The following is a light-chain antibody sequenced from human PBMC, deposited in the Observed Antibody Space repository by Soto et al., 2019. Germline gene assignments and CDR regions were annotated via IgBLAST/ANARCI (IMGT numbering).Light chain of an antibody. Sequence: DIVMTQSPLSLPVTPGEPASVSCRSSQSLRHSNGHHYLDWYVQKSGQSPQLLLYLGSYRASGVPDRFSGSGSGTDFTLRISRVEAEDVGVYYCVHAPQIPPHTFGQGTKLEIK. J-gene: IGKJ2*01. V-gene: IGKV2-28*01. CDR3: VHAPQIPPHT. CDR2: LGS. CDR1: QSLRHSNGHHY.